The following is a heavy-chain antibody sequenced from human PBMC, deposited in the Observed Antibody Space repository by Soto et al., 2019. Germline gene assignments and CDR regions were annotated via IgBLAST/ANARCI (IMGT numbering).Heavy chain of an antibody. CDR1: GFTFSSYG. CDR3: AKDLVY. D-gene: IGHD2-8*02. J-gene: IGHJ4*02. V-gene: IGHV3-30*18. CDR2: ISYDGSNK. Sequence: GGSLRLSCAASGFTFSSYGMHWVRQAPGKGLEWVAVISYDGSNKYYADSVKGRFTISRDNSKNTLYLQMNSLRAEDTAVYYCAKDLVYWGQGTLVTVSS.